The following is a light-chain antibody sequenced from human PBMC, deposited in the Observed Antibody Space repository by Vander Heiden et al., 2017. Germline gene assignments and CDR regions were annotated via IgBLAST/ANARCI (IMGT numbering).Light chain of an antibody. J-gene: IGKJ3*01. V-gene: IGKV2-28*01. Sequence: DIGMTHHPPSLPVSPAEPASISCRSSKSLLHSNGYNYLDWYLQKPGQSPQLLIYLGSNRASGVPDRFSGSGSGTDFTLKISRVEAEDVGVYYCRQALQTLFTFGPGTKVDIK. CDR2: LGS. CDR3: RQALQTLFT. CDR1: KSLLHSNGYNY.